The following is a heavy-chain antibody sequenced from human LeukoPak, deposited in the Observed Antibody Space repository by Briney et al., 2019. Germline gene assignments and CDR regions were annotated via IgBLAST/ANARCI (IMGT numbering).Heavy chain of an antibody. CDR2: ISNTGGST. V-gene: IGHV3-23*01. J-gene: IGHJ6*02. CDR3: AKLRALDV. D-gene: IGHD3-16*01. CDR1: GFTFSSYW. Sequence: GGSLRLSCAASGFTFSSYWMSWVRQAPGKGLEWVSTISNTGGSTYYADSVKGRFTISRDNSKNTLYLQMNSLRAEDTAVYYCAKLRALDVWGQGTTVTVSS.